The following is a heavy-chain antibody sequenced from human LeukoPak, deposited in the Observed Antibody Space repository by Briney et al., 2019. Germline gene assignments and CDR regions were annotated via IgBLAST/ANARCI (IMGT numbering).Heavy chain of an antibody. CDR3: AKVLRPRFLEWLSPTGDPLVASFDY. CDR1: GFTFSSYA. D-gene: IGHD3-3*01. Sequence: HPGGSLRLSCAASGFTFSSYAMSWVRQAPGKGLEWVSAISGSGGSTYYADSVKGRFTISRDNSKNTLYLQMNSLRAEDTAVYYCAKVLRPRFLEWLSPTGDPLVASFDYWDQGTLVTVSS. V-gene: IGHV3-23*01. J-gene: IGHJ4*02. CDR2: ISGSGGST.